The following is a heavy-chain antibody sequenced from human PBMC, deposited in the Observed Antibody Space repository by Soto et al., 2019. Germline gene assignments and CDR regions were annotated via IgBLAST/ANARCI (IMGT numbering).Heavy chain of an antibody. Sequence: GGSLRLSCAASGFTFSSYAMHWVRQAPGKGLERVAVISYEGSNKYYADSVKGRFTISRDNSKNTLYLQMNSLRAEDTAVYYCAIIVGATSGYGMDVWGQGTTVTVSS. D-gene: IGHD1-26*01. J-gene: IGHJ6*02. CDR3: AIIVGATSGYGMDV. CDR1: GFTFSSYA. V-gene: IGHV3-30-3*01. CDR2: ISYEGSNK.